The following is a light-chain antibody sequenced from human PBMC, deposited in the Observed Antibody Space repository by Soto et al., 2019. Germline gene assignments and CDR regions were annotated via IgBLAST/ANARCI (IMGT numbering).Light chain of an antibody. CDR2: GAS. CDR1: QSGYDSY. J-gene: IGKJ1*01. Sequence: EIVLTQSPGTLSLSPGERATLSCRASQSGYDSYLAWYQQRPGQAPRLLIYGASSRATGIPDRFSGSGSGTEFTLTISSLQPDDFATYYCQQYNSYSWTFGQGTKVDIK. CDR3: QQYNSYSWT. V-gene: IGKV3-20*01.